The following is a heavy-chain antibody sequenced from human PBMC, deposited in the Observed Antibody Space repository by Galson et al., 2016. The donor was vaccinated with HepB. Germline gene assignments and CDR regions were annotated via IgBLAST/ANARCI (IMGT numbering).Heavy chain of an antibody. D-gene: IGHD3-9*01. Sequence: SLRLSCAASQFTFNKYSMAWVRQAPGKGLEWVSSINGTGTVIYYADSVRGRFTISRDNSKNMLYLHMSSLSPEDTAVYFCAKPLSNDILRGSGLHVWGRGTTVTVSS. V-gene: IGHV3-23*01. J-gene: IGHJ6*02. CDR3: AKPLSNDILRGSGLHV. CDR1: QFTFNKYS. CDR2: INGTGTVI.